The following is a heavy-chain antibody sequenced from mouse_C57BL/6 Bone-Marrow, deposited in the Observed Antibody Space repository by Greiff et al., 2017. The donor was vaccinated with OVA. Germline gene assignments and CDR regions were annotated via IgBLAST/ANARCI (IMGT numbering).Heavy chain of an antibody. Sequence: EVQLQQSGAELVRPGSSVKMSCKTSGYTFTSYGINWVKQRPGQGLEWIGYIYIGNGYTEYHEKFKGKATLTSDTSSSTAYMQLSSLTSEDSAIYFCARDETGWGDYWGQGTTVTVSS. J-gene: IGHJ4*01. V-gene: IGHV1-58*01. D-gene: IGHD4-1*01. CDR2: IYIGNGYT. CDR3: ARDETGWGDY. CDR1: GYTFTSYG.